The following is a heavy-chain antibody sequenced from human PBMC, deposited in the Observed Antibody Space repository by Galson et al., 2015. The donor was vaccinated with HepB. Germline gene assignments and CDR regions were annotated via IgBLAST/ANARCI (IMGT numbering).Heavy chain of an antibody. D-gene: IGHD4-23*01. V-gene: IGHV3-48*01. CDR2: ISSSTSTI. CDR3: ASRPLARWYYHMDV. J-gene: IGHJ6*03. Sequence: SLRLSCAASGFTFSVYSMNWVRQAPGKGLEWVLYISSSTSTIYYADSVKGRFTISRDNAKNSLYLQMNSLRAEDTAVYYCASRPLARWYYHMDVWGKGTTVTVSS. CDR1: GFTFSVYS.